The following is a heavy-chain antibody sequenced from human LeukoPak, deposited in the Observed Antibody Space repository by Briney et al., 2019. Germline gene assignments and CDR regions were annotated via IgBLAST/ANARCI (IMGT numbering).Heavy chain of an antibody. D-gene: IGHD3-10*01. CDR2: IYWDDDK. CDR1: WFSLSTSGVG. J-gene: IGHJ4*02. CDR3: ARTSRRRFGY. V-gene: IGHV2-5*02. Sequence: SGPTLGNPTQTLTLTCTFSWFSLSTSGVGMGWIRQPPGKALEWLALIYWDDDKRYSPSLKSRLTLTKDTSKNQVVLTLTNMGPVDTATYYGARTSRRRFGYWGEGTLVTVSS.